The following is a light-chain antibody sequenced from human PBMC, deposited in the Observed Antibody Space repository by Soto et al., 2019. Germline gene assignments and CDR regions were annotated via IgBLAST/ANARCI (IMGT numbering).Light chain of an antibody. CDR3: CSYAGSSTLAV. CDR2: EVN. CDR1: ISDVGSYNL. J-gene: IGLJ7*01. V-gene: IGLV2-23*02. Sequence: QSALTQPASVSGSPGQSITISCTGTISDVGSYNLVSWYQQHPTKAPKFMIYEVNKRPSGVSNRFSGSKSDNTASLTISGLQSEDDADYYCCSYAGSSTLAVFGGGTQLTVL.